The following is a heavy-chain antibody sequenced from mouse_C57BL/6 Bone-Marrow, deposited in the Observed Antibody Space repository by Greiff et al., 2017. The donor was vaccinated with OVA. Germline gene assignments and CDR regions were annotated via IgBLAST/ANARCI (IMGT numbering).Heavy chain of an antibody. J-gene: IGHJ1*03. Sequence: EVQLQQSGPELVKPGASVKIPCKASGYTFTDYNMDWVKQSHGKSLEWIGDINPNNGGTIYNQKFKGKATLTVDKSSSTAYMELRSLTSEDTAVYYCARRGYYSNRYWYFDVWGTGTTVTVSS. CDR3: ARRGYYSNRYWYFDV. V-gene: IGHV1-18*01. D-gene: IGHD2-5*01. CDR1: GYTFTDYN. CDR2: INPNNGGT.